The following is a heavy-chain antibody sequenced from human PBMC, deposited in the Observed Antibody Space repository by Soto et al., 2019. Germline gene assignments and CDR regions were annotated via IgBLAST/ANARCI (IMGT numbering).Heavy chain of an antibody. V-gene: IGHV4-31*03. CDR3: ARDSPSDSSGSLGAFDI. CDR2: IHYSGST. CDR1: GGYISSGGYY. D-gene: IGHD3-22*01. J-gene: IGHJ3*02. Sequence: QVQLQESGPGLVKPSQTLSLTCTVSGGYISSGGYYWSWIRQHPGKGLEWIGYIHYSGSTYYNPSIKSRITISVDTSKNQFSLKLSSVISADTAVYYCARDSPSDSSGSLGAFDIWGQETRVTVSS.